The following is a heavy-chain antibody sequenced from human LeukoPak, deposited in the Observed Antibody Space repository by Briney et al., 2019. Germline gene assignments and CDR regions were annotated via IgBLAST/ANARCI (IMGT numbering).Heavy chain of an antibody. CDR2: ISNSGTYT. D-gene: IGHD6-19*01. CDR1: GFTFSDXX. Sequence: PGGAMRLSCAASGFTFSDXXXXXIRLAPGKGXEXXXYISNSGTYTNYADSVRGRFTISRDNTKSSLYLQMNSLRAEDTAVYYCARSRGAGPGAYFDYWGQGTLVTVSS. V-gene: IGHV3-11*03. CDR3: ARSRGAGPGAYFDY. J-gene: IGHJ4*02.